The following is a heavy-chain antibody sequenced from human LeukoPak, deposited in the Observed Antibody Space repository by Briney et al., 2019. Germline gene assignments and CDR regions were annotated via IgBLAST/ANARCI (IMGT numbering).Heavy chain of an antibody. J-gene: IGHJ4*02. CDR3: AKEDSSGYLFDY. D-gene: IGHD3-22*01. CDR2: IRYDGSNK. Sequence: PGGSLRLSCAASGFTFSSYGMHWVRQAPGKGLEWVAFIRYDGSNKYYADPVKGRFTISRDNSKNTLYLQMNSLRAEDTAVYYCAKEDSSGYLFDYWGQGTLVTVSS. V-gene: IGHV3-30*02. CDR1: GFTFSSYG.